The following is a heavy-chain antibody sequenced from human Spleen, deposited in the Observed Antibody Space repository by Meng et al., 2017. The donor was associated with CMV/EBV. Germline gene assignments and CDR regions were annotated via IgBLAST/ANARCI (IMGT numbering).Heavy chain of an antibody. D-gene: IGHD2-15*01. CDR2: IYYSGTT. V-gene: IGHV4-39*07. CDR1: AGSISSSSYY. CDR3: ARYHPEATPFDY. J-gene: IGHJ4*02. Sequence: QLQLQELGPELLKPSETPALTSTASAGSISSSSYYWGWIRQPPGKRREWIGSIYYSGTTYYNPSLKSRVTISVDTSKNQFSLKLSSVTAADTAVYYCARYHPEATPFDYWGQGTLVTVSS.